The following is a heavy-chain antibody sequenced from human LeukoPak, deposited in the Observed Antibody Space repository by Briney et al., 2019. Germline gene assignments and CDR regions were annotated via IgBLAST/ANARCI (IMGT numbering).Heavy chain of an antibody. D-gene: IGHD3-3*01. Sequence: GGSLRLSCAASGFTFSSYWMSWVRQAPGKGLEWVANIKQDGSEKYYVDSVKGRFTISRDNAKNSLYLQTNSLRAEDTAVYYCARDTLRITIFGVVPGAFDIWGQGTMVTVSS. J-gene: IGHJ3*02. CDR1: GFTFSSYW. V-gene: IGHV3-7*01. CDR3: ARDTLRITIFGVVPGAFDI. CDR2: IKQDGSEK.